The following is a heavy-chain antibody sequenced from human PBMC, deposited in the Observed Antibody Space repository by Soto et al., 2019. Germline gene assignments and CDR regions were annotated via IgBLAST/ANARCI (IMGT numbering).Heavy chain of an antibody. Sequence: QAHLVQSGAEVKKPGSSVKVSCRASGGIGSNYAISWVRQAPGQGLEWMGGIVPKFGTANYAQRFKGRVTISVDKSTNSVYMELTSLTSQDTAIYYCARDMASGYSRTWFDPWGQGTLVTVSS. CDR2: IVPKFGTA. CDR3: ARDMASGYSRTWFDP. V-gene: IGHV1-69*06. J-gene: IGHJ5*02. D-gene: IGHD2-15*01. CDR1: GGIGSNYA.